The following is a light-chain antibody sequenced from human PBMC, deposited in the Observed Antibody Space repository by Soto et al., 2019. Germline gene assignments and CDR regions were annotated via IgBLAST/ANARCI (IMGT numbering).Light chain of an antibody. Sequence: QSVLTQPASVSGSPGQSITISCTGTSSDVGGYNFVSWYQQHPGKAPKLMIYEVSNRPSGVSNRFSGSKSGNTAPLTISGLQTEDEADYYCSSYTSTSSYVFGTGTKVTAL. V-gene: IGLV2-14*01. CDR1: SSDVGGYNF. CDR3: SSYTSTSSYV. J-gene: IGLJ1*01. CDR2: EVS.